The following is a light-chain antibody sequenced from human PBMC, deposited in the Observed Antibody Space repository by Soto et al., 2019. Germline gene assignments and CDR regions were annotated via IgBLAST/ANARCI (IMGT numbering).Light chain of an antibody. CDR1: NSDVGSYNL. Sequence: QSALTQPASVSGSPGQSMTISCTGTNSDVGSYNLVSWYQQHPDKAPKLIIYEVGVRPSGVSDRFSGSKSGSTASLTISGLQAEDEAEYYCSSYAGSGEVFGSGTKLTVL. J-gene: IGLJ1*01. CDR2: EVG. V-gene: IGLV2-23*02. CDR3: SSYAGSGEV.